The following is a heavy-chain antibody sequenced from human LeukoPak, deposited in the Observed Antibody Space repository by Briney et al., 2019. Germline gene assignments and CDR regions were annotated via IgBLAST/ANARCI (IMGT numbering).Heavy chain of an antibody. D-gene: IGHD3/OR15-3a*01. CDR3: ARALQRYDLN. J-gene: IGHJ4*02. V-gene: IGHV1-2*02. Sequence: GASVKVSCKASGYTFTGYYMHWVRQAPGQGLEWMGWINPNSGGTNYAQKFQGRVTMTRDTSISTACMELSRLRSDDTAVYYCARALQRYDLNWGQGTLVTVSS. CDR2: INPNSGGT. CDR1: GYTFTGYY.